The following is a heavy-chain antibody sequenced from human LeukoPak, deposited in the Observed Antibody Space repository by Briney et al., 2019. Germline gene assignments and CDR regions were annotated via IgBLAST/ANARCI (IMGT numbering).Heavy chain of an antibody. CDR3: AKDIGLSGSPSGAFDI. Sequence: PGGSLRLSCAASGFSFSTYYMTWVRQAPGKGLEWVANIKQDGSEKYYVDSVKGRFTISRDNAKNSLYLQMNSLRAEDTALYYCAKDIGLSGSPSGAFDIWGQGTMVTVSS. J-gene: IGHJ3*02. D-gene: IGHD1-26*01. CDR2: IKQDGSEK. CDR1: GFSFSTYY. V-gene: IGHV3-7*03.